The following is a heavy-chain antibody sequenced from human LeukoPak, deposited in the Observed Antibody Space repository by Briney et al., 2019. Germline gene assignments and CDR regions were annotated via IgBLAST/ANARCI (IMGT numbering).Heavy chain of an antibody. D-gene: IGHD6-13*01. CDR1: GSTIDDYA. CDR3: RGSSRSSGDY. Sequence: GGPPRISTAASGSTIDDYAMHWVRQDPGKGLEWVFLISGDGGSTYYADSVKGRFTISRDNSKNSLYLQMNSLRTEDTALYYCRGSSRSSGDYWGQGTLVTVSS. CDR2: ISGDGGST. V-gene: IGHV3-43*02. J-gene: IGHJ4*02.